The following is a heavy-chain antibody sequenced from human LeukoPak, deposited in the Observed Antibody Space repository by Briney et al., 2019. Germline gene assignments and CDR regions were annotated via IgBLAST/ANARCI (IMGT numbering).Heavy chain of an antibody. CDR1: GSAFTGHD. V-gene: IGHV1-8*01. J-gene: IGHJ4*02. CDR3: ARVAGSAGYGGYVPALNT. Sequence: ASGRVSCTAAGSAFTGHDISWVRQAPGQGRQWRGWMSPVRGHASYAQNLPGRVSMTRNTTTNTAFMELTNLRSEDTAVYYCARVAGSAGYGGYVPALNTWGQGALVTVSP. D-gene: IGHD5-12*01. CDR2: MSPVRGHA.